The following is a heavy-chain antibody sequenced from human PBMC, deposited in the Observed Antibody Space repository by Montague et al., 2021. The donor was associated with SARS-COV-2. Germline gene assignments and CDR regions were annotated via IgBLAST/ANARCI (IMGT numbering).Heavy chain of an antibody. V-gene: IGHV2-70*01. Sequence: PALVNPTQTLTLTCTFSGFSVSTSGLCVSWIRQPPGKTLEWLALIDWDDDTYYSTSLKTRLTISKDTSKNQVVLTMTNMDPVDTGTYYCARIPEYSSGGGPDWYFDLWGRGTLVTVPS. D-gene: IGHD6-19*01. CDR1: GFSVSTSGLC. J-gene: IGHJ2*01. CDR3: ARIPEYSSGGGPDWYFDL. CDR2: IDWDDDT.